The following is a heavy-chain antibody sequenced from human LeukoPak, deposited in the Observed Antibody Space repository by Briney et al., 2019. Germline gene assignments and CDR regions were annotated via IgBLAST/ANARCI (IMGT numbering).Heavy chain of an antibody. D-gene: IGHD6-25*01. CDR3: ARRAAAGRCFDY. V-gene: IGHV3-72*01. CDR2: SRNKASSYTT. J-gene: IGHJ4*02. Sequence: GGSLRLSCAASGFKFSDHYIDWVHQAPGKGLEWVGRSRNKASSYTTEYAASVEGRFTISRDVSESSLYLQMNSLRTEDTAVYYCARRAAAGRCFDYWGRGTLVTVTS. CDR1: GFKFSDHY.